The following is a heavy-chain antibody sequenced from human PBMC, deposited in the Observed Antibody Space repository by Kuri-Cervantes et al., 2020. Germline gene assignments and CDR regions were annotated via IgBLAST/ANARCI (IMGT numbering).Heavy chain of an antibody. V-gene: IGHV4-39*01. CDR2: IYYSGST. J-gene: IGHJ4*02. CDR3: ARDRYGYSSLDY. D-gene: IGHD5-24*01. Sequence: GSLRLSCNVSGGSISSSSYYWGWIRQPPGKGLEWIGSIYYSGSTYYNPSLKSRVTISVDTSKNQFSLKLSSVTAADTAVYYCARDRYGYSSLDYWGQGTLVTVSS. CDR1: GGSISSSSYY.